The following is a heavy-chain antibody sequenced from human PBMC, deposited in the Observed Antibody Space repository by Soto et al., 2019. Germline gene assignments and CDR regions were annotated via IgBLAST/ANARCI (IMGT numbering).Heavy chain of an antibody. D-gene: IGHD3-3*01. CDR2: ISAYNGNT. J-gene: IGHJ4*02. CDR3: ASVPGRFLEWLLPPDY. CDR1: GYTFTSYG. V-gene: IGHV1-18*04. Sequence: ASVKVSCKASGYTFTSYGISWVRQAPGQGLESMGWISAYNGNTNYAQKLQGRVTMTTDTSTSTAYMELRNLRSDDTAVYYFASVPGRFLEWLLPPDYWGQGTRVTVSS.